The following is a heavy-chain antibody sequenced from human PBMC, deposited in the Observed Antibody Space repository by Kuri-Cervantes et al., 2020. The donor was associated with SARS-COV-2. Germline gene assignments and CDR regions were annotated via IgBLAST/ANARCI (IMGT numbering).Heavy chain of an antibody. CDR1: GYTFTSYG. Sequence: SVTVSCNATGYTFTSYGIRWVRQAPGQGLEWMGWISAYNSNTNYAQKLQGRVTMTTDTSTSTAYMELRSLRSDDTAVYYCARQAQLVKFDYWGQGTLVTVSS. D-gene: IGHD6-6*01. CDR2: ISAYNSNT. CDR3: ARQAQLVKFDY. V-gene: IGHV1-18*04. J-gene: IGHJ4*02.